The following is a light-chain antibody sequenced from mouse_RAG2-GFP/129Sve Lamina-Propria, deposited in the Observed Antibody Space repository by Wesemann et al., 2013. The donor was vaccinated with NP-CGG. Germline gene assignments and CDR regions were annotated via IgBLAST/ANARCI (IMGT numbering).Light chain of an antibody. Sequence: DIVMTQSQKFMSTTVGDRVSITCKASQNVGTAVAWYQQKPGQSPKLLIYSASNRYTGVPDRFTGSGSGTDFTLTISNMQSEDLADYFCQQHYSTPWTFGGGTKLEIK. CDR3: QQHYSTPWT. CDR1: QNVGTA. J-gene: IGKJ1*01. CDR2: SAS. V-gene: IGKV6-13*01.